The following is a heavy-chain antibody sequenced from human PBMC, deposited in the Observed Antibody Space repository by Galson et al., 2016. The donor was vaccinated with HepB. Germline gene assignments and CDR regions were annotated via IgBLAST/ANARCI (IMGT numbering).Heavy chain of an antibody. CDR3: ARYGDEAGWNFHQ. D-gene: IGHD6-19*01. Sequence: SLRLSCAVFGFNLNSYSMNWVRQAPGKGLEWISYITSSSSLIFYADSVKGRFTISRDNVENSLSLQMNSLRAEDTAVYYCARYGDEAGWNFHQWGQGTLVTVSS. V-gene: IGHV3-48*04. CDR1: GFNLNSYS. CDR2: ITSSSSLI. J-gene: IGHJ1*01.